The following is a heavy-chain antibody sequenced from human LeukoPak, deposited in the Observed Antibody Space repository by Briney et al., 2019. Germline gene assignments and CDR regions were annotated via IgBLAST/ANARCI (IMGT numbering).Heavy chain of an antibody. CDR3: ARGGSRRSGYVGY. V-gene: IGHV3-7*01. CDR2: IKQDGSEK. J-gene: IGHJ4*02. D-gene: IGHD1-1*01. CDR1: GFTFSSYW. Sequence: GGSLRLSCAASGFTFSSYWMSWVRQAPGKGLEWVANIKQDGSEKYYVDSVKGRFTTSRDNAKNSLYLQMNSLRAEDTAVYYCARGGSRRSGYVGYWGQGTLVTVSS.